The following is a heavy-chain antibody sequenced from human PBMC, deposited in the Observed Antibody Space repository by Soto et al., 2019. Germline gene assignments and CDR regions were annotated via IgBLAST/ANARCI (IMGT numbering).Heavy chain of an antibody. V-gene: IGHV1-18*01. Sequence: SVKVSCKASGYTFTSYGISWVRQAPGQGLEWMGWISAYNGNTNYAQKLQGRVTMTTDTSTSTAYMELRSLRSDDTAVYYCARDGVVVVAAFYGMDVWGQGTTVTVSS. J-gene: IGHJ6*02. CDR3: ARDGVVVVAAFYGMDV. CDR2: ISAYNGNT. CDR1: GYTFTSYG. D-gene: IGHD2-15*01.